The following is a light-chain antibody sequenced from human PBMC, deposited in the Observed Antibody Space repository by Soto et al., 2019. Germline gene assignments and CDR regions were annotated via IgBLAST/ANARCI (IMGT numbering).Light chain of an antibody. CDR3: QQYDSSLWT. CDR1: QTITSNY. Sequence: EIVLTQSPGTLSLSPGERATLSCMASQTITSNYLAWYQQKPGQAPRLLIYAASNRATGIPDRFSGSGSGTEFTLTISGPEPEDFAVYYCQQYDSSLWTFGQGTKVEIK. J-gene: IGKJ1*01. V-gene: IGKV3-20*01. CDR2: AAS.